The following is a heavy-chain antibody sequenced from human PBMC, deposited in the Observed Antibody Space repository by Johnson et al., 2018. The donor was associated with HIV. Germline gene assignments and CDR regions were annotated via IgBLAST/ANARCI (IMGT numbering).Heavy chain of an antibody. V-gene: IGHV3-66*01. CDR3: ARGGSDVFDI. Sequence: VQLVESGGGLVQPGGSLRLSCAASGFTVSSNYMTWVRQAPGKGLEWVSILYSGGSTYYADSVKGRFTISRDNAKNSLYLQMNSLRADDTAVYYCARGGSDVFDIWGRGTMVTVSS. CDR2: LYSGGST. D-gene: IGHD3-16*01. J-gene: IGHJ3*02. CDR1: GFTVSSNY.